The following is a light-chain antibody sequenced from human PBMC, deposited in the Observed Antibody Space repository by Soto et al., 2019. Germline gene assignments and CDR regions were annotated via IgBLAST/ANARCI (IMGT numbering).Light chain of an antibody. CDR3: SSYAGGNSYV. J-gene: IGLJ1*01. CDR2: EVS. V-gene: IGLV2-8*01. CDR1: SSDVGDNNY. Sequence: ALTQPPSASGSPGQSVTISCTGTSSDVGDNNYVSWYQQHPGKAPKVMIYEVSKRPSGVPDRFSASKSGNTASLTVSGLQAEDEADYYCSSYAGGNSYVFGTGTKVTVL.